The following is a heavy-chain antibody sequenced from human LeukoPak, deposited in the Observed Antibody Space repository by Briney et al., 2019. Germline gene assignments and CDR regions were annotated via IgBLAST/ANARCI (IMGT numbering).Heavy chain of an antibody. CDR1: GFTFSSYE. J-gene: IGHJ4*02. D-gene: IGHD1-26*01. CDR2: ISGSSSYI. Sequence: GGSLRLSCAASGFTFSSYEMNWVRQAPGKGLEWVSSISGSSSYIYYADSVKGRFTISRDNAKNSLYLQMNSLRAEDTAVYYCARYTSNVVGKRHYFDYWGQGTLVTVSS. V-gene: IGHV3-21*01. CDR3: ARYTSNVVGKRHYFDY.